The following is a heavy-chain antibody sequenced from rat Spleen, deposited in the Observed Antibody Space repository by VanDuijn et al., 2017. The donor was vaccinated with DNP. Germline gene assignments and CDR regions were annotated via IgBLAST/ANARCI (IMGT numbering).Heavy chain of an antibody. V-gene: IGHV5-31*01. CDR1: GFIFSNYW. Sequence: EVQLVESGGGPVQPGRSLKLSCVASGFIFSNYWMTWIRQAPGKGLEWVASISTSGDKSFYRDSVKGRFTISRDNAESSLYLQLNSLRSEDTATYYCTRGVSRFDYWGQGVMVTVSS. CDR2: ISTSGDKS. D-gene: IGHD4-4*01. J-gene: IGHJ2*01. CDR3: TRGVSRFDY.